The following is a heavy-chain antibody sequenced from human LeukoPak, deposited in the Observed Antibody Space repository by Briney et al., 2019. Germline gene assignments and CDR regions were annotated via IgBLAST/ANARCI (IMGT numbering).Heavy chain of an antibody. J-gene: IGHJ3*02. CDR1: GGSISSYY. D-gene: IGHD3-16*01. V-gene: IGHV4-59*01. Sequence: SETLSLTCTVSGGSISSYYWSWIRQPPGKGLEWIGYIYYSGSTNYNPSLKSRLTISVDTSKNQFSLKLSSVTAADTAVYYCAGGRTRAFDIWGQGTMVTVSS. CDR3: AGGRTRAFDI. CDR2: IYYSGST.